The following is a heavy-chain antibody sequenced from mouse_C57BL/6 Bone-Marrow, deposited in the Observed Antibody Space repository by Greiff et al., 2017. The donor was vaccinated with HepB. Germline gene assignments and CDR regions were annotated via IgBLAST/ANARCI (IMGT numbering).Heavy chain of an antibody. Sequence: DVQLQESGPGLAKPSQTLSLTCSVSGYSITSYYWNWIRKFPGNKLEFMGYISYSGSTYSNPSLKSRISITRDTSKNQYYLQLNSVTTEDTATYYCARGGPNWDFNYWGRGTTLTVSS. CDR3: ARGGPNWDFNY. CDR1: GYSITSYY. D-gene: IGHD3-3*01. V-gene: IGHV3-8*01. J-gene: IGHJ2*01. CDR2: ISYSGST.